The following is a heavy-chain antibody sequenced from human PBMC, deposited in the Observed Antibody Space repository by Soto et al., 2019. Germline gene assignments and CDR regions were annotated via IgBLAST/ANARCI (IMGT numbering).Heavy chain of an antibody. Sequence: SETLSLTCAVYGGSFSGYYWSWIRQPPGKGLEWIGEINHSGSTNHNPSLKSRVTISVDTSKNQFSLKLSSVTAADTAVYYCARLKTITMVRGVIMRNNWFDPWGQGTMVTVSS. CDR1: GGSFSGYY. CDR3: ARLKTITMVRGVIMRNNWFDP. J-gene: IGHJ5*02. V-gene: IGHV4-34*01. CDR2: INHSGST. D-gene: IGHD3-10*01.